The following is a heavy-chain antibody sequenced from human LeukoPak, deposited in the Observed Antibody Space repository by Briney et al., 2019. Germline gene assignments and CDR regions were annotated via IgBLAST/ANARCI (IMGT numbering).Heavy chain of an antibody. V-gene: IGHV3-33*01. CDR1: GFTFSTYV. Sequence: GGSLRLSCAASGFTFSTYVMPWVRQAPGRGLEWVTAIWSDGSNKYYADSVKGRFTISRDNSKNTLYLQMSGLRADDTAVYYCAREGHLNYCDYWGQGTLVTVSS. J-gene: IGHJ4*02. CDR3: AREGHLNYCDY. CDR2: IWSDGSNK.